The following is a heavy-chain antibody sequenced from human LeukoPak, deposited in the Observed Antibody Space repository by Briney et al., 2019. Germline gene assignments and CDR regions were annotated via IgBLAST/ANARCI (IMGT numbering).Heavy chain of an antibody. CDR3: ARLSYSSRGDWFDP. CDR2: IYYSGST. D-gene: IGHD6-13*01. J-gene: IGHJ5*02. CDR1: GGSISSGGYY. V-gene: IGHV4-31*03. Sequence: SETLSLTCTVSGGSISSGGYYWSWIRQHPGKGLEWIGYIYYSGSTYYNPSLKSRVTISVDTSKNQFSLKLSSVTAADTAVYYCARLSYSSRGDWFDPWGQGTLVTVSS.